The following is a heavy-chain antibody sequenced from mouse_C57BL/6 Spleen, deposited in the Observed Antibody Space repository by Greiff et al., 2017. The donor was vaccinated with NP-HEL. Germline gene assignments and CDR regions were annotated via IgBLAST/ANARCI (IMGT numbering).Heavy chain of an antibody. J-gene: IGHJ4*01. CDR1: GFSLTSYG. V-gene: IGHV2-2*01. D-gene: IGHD2-1*01. Sequence: QVQLQQSGPGLVQPSQSLSITCTVSGFSLTSYGVHWVRQSPGKGLEWLGVIWSGGSTDYNAAFISRLSISKDNSKSQVFFKMNSLQADDTAIYYCASYGNYGGDAMDDWGQGTSVTVSS. CDR2: IWSGGST. CDR3: ASYGNYGGDAMDD.